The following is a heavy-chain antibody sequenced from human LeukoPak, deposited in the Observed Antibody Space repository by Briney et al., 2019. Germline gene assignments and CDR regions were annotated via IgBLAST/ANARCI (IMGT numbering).Heavy chain of an antibody. CDR3: AKNGVDTARDLDY. V-gene: IGHV3-53*01. Sequence: GGSLRLSCRASGFTFSSNYMSWGRQAPGKGLEWVSVVYSGYSTYYADSVKGRFTISRDNSKKTLYLQMNGLRAEYTAVYYCAKNGVDTARDLDYWGQGTLVTVSS. D-gene: IGHD5-18*01. CDR2: VYSGYST. CDR1: GFTFSSNY. J-gene: IGHJ4*02.